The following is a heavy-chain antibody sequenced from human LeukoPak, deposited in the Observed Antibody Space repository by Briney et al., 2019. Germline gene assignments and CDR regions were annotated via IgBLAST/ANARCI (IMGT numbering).Heavy chain of an antibody. CDR2: INPNSGGT. D-gene: IGHD3-22*01. Sequence: GASVKVSCKASGYTFTGYYMHWVRQAPGQGLEWMGWINPNSGGTNYAQNFQGRVTMTRNTSISTAYMELSRLRSDDTAVYYCASGSGGPYDSSGDIWGQGTMVTVSS. J-gene: IGHJ3*02. CDR3: ASGSGGPYDSSGDI. V-gene: IGHV1-2*02. CDR1: GYTFTGYY.